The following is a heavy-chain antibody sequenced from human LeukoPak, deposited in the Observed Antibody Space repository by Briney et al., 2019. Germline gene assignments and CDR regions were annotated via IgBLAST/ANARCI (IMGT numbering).Heavy chain of an antibody. V-gene: IGHV3-11*01. CDR1: GFTFSDYY. CDR3: ARGRGATSAVGLRN. D-gene: IGHD1-26*01. J-gene: IGHJ4*02. Sequence: GGSLRLSCAASGFTFSDYYMTWIRQAPGKGLEWVSYISSSGSSIYYADSVKGRFTISRDNAKNSLFLQMNSLRAEDTAVYYCARGRGATSAVGLRNWGQGTLVTVSS. CDR2: ISSSGSSI.